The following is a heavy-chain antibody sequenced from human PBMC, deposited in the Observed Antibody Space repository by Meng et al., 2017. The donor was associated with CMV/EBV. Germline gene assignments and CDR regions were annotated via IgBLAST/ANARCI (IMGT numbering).Heavy chain of an antibody. Sequence: SETLSLTCAVYGGSFSGYYWSWIRQPPGKGLEWIGEINHSGSTNYNPSLKSRVTISVDTSKNQFSLKLSSVTAADTAVYYCARDTWLLDYWGQGTLVTVSS. V-gene: IGHV4-34*01. CDR1: GGSFSGYY. D-gene: IGHD3-22*01. CDR3: ARDTWLLDY. J-gene: IGHJ4*02. CDR2: INHSGST.